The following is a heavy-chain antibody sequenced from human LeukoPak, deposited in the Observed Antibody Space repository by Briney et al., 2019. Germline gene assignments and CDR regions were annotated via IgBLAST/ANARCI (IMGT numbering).Heavy chain of an antibody. D-gene: IGHD2-21*02. J-gene: IGHJ6*02. CDR1: GFTFSSYE. CDR2: ISSSGSTI. V-gene: IGHV3-48*03. CDR3: ARDQCGGDCYKLNYYYYYGMDV. Sequence: GGSLRLSCAASGFTFSSYEMNWVRQAPGKGLEWVSYISSSGSTIYYADSVKGRFTISRDNAKNSLYLQMNSLRAEDTAVYYCARDQCGGDCYKLNYYYYYGMDVWGQGTTVTVSS.